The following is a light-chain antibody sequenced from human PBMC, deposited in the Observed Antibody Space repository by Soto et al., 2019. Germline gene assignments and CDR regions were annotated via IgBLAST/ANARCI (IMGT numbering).Light chain of an antibody. CDR3: QQSFIAPWT. CDR2: ASS. CDR1: QSISSY. Sequence: DIQITQSPSSLSASVGGRVSLTCRASQSISSYLNWYQQKPGKVPKLLIYASSSLQRGVPSRFSGSGSGTDFTLTISSLQPEDFATYYCQQSFIAPWTFGKGNTGDIK. J-gene: IGKJ1*01. V-gene: IGKV1-39*01.